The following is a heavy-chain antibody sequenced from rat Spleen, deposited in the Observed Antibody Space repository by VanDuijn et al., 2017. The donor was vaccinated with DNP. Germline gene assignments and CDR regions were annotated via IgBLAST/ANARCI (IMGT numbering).Heavy chain of an antibody. CDR2: ISYSGST. CDR3: ARWSDYFDY. J-gene: IGHJ2*01. Sequence: EVQLQESGPGLVKPSQSLSLTCSVTAYSITTNYWGWIRKFPGNKMEWVGHISYSGSTSYNPSLKSRISITRDTSKNQFFLHLNSVTTEDTATYYCARWSDYFDYRGQGVMVTVSS. V-gene: IGHV3-1*01. CDR1: AYSITTNY.